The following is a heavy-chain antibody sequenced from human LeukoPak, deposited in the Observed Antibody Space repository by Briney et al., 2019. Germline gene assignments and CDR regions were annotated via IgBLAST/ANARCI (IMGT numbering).Heavy chain of an antibody. CDR3: AKSQFGGVFDGFDI. Sequence: GGSLRLSCAASGFXFSSYAMSWVRQAPGKGLEWVSAISGSGASTYYADSVKGRFTISRDNSKNTLYVQMNSLRAEDTAVYYCAKSQFGGVFDGFDIWGQGTMVTVSS. D-gene: IGHD3-16*01. CDR2: ISGSGAST. CDR1: GFXFSSYA. V-gene: IGHV3-23*01. J-gene: IGHJ3*02.